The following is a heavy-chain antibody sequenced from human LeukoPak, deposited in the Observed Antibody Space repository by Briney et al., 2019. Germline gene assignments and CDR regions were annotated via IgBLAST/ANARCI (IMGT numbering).Heavy chain of an antibody. Sequence: GESLKISCKGSGYNFINSWIGWVRQMPGKGLEWMGIIYPGDSETRYSPSFQGQVTISPDKSTSTAYLQWSSLKASDTAMYYCVRGLYSYSRSSSGGYWGQGTLVTVSS. D-gene: IGHD6-6*01. CDR2: IYPGDSET. V-gene: IGHV5-51*01. CDR3: VRGLYSYSRSSSGGY. CDR1: GYNFINSW. J-gene: IGHJ4*02.